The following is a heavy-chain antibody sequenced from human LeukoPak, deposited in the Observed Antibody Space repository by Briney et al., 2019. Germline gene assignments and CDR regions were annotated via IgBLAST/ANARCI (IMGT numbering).Heavy chain of an antibody. CDR3: ARFCSGGSCPDY. J-gene: IGHJ4*02. V-gene: IGHV4-59*01. CDR1: GGSISGYY. D-gene: IGHD2-15*01. Sequence: SETLSLTCTVSGGSISGYYWTWTRQPPGKGLEWIGYIYYSGSTSYNPSLRSRVTMSVDTSKNQVSLKLTSVTAADTAVYYCARFCSGGSCPDYWGQGTLVTVSS. CDR2: IYYSGST.